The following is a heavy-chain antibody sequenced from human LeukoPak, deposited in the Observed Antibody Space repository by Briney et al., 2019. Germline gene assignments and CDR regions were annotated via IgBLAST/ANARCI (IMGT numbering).Heavy chain of an antibody. CDR1: GYTFTGYY. D-gene: IGHD3-9*01. CDR2: INPNSGGT. V-gene: IGHV1-2*02. J-gene: IGHJ4*02. CDR3: ARVNYDILTGYYNPFGY. Sequence: ASVKVSCKASGYTFTGYYMHWVRQAPGQGLEWMGWINPNSGGTNYAQKFQGRVTMTRDTSISTAYMELSRLRSDDTAVYYCARVNYDILTGYYNPFGYRGQGTLVTVSS.